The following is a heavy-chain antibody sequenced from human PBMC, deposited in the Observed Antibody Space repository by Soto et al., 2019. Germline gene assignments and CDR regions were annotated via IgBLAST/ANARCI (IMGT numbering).Heavy chain of an antibody. J-gene: IGHJ4*02. V-gene: IGHV3-30*19. Sequence: ESGGGVVQPGTSLRLSCPASGFMFKSYVMHWVRQAPGKGLEWVALTSYDGNNKYYGDSVKGRFTVSRDNSKNTLHLQMDSLRPEDTALYYCARWGTTGGFDLWGQGTLVSVSS. CDR1: GFMFKSYV. CDR2: TSYDGNNK. CDR3: ARWGTTGGFDL. D-gene: IGHD3-16*01.